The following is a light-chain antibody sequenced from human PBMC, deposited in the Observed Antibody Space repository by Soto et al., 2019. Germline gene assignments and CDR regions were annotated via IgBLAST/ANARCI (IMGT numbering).Light chain of an antibody. CDR3: SSYAGSNQLV. V-gene: IGLV2-8*01. Sequence: QSALTQPPSASGSPGQSVTISCTGTSSDVGGYNYVSWYQQHPGKAPKLMIYEVNERPSGVPDRFSGSKSGNTASLTVSGLQAEDEADYYCSSYAGSNQLVFGGGTKLTVL. CDR2: EVN. CDR1: SSDVGGYNY. J-gene: IGLJ2*01.